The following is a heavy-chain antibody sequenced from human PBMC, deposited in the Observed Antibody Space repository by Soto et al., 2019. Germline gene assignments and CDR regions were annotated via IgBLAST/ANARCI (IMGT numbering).Heavy chain of an antibody. J-gene: IGHJ4*02. CDR3: AQDSRWGIMSPNHEQ. Sequence: GGSLRLSCAVSGFSFRSSPMSCVRRAPGKGLEWVSGINGGDDSKHYAESVRRRFTITRDNSKNTLLLPMNSLRAEDTAIYYCAQDSRWGIMSPNHEQWGQEALLTVFS. D-gene: IGHD3-16*01. CDR2: INGGDDSK. V-gene: IGHV3-23*01. CDR1: GFSFRSSP.